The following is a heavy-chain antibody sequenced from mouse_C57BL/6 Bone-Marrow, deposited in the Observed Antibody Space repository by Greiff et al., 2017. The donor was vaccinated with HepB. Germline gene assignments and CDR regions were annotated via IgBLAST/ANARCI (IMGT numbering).Heavy chain of an antibody. J-gene: IGHJ2*01. CDR3: ARYGYYGNLFDY. D-gene: IGHD2-1*01. V-gene: IGHV1-64*01. CDR2: IHPNSGST. Sequence: QVQLQQPGAELVKPGASVKLSCKASGYTFTSYWMHWVKQRPGQGLEWIGMIHPNSGSTNYNEKFKSKATLTVDKSSSTAYMQLSSLTSEDSAVYYCARYGYYGNLFDYWGQGTTLTVSS. CDR1: GYTFTSYW.